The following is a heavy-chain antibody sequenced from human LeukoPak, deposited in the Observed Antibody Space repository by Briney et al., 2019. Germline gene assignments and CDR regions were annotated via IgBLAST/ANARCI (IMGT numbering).Heavy chain of an antibody. V-gene: IGHV3-23*01. CDR1: GFTFSSYA. Sequence: GGSLRLSCAASGFTFSSYAMSWVRQAPGKGLEWVSAISGSGGSTYYADSAKGRFTISRDNSKNTLYLQMNSLRAEDTAVYYCARDVDTIFGVVIILGYFDYWGQGTLVTVSS. CDR2: ISGSGGST. CDR3: ARDVDTIFGVVIILGYFDY. J-gene: IGHJ4*02. D-gene: IGHD3-3*01.